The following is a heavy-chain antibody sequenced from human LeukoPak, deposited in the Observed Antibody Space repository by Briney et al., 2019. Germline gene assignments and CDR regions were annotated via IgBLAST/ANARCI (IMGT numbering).Heavy chain of an antibody. CDR1: GFTFDDYG. D-gene: IGHD6-13*01. CDR2: INWNDGST. Sequence: GGSLRLSCAASGFTFDDYGMSWVRQAPGKGLEWVSGINWNDGSTSYADSVKGRFTISRDTAKNSLYLQMNSLRAEDTALYYCARLKAAAGSNFDYWGQGTLVTVSS. J-gene: IGHJ4*02. CDR3: ARLKAAAGSNFDY. V-gene: IGHV3-20*04.